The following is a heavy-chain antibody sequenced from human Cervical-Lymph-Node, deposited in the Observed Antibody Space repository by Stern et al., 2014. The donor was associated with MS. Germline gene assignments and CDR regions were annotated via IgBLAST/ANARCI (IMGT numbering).Heavy chain of an antibody. J-gene: IGHJ6*02. CDR3: ARHQESVSSVFYYGLDV. D-gene: IGHD6-6*01. CDR2: FSYPGIK. V-gene: IGHV4-39*01. Sequence: QVQLVESGPGLVKPSETLSLTCTVSGDSISNSFSFWGWIRQPPGKALEWIGSFSYPGIKYYNPSLKTRVTISLDTATNLLPLRLTSVTAADTAVYYCARHQESVSSVFYYGLDVWGQGTTVTVSS. CDR1: GDSISNSFSF.